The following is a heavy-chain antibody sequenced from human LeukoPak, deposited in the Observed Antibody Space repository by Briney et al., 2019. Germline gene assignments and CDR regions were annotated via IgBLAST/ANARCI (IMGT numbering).Heavy chain of an antibody. CDR2: ISGSGGST. D-gene: IGHD3-22*01. CDR3: AKFPSVTMIVVVGFDY. Sequence: GGSLRLSCAASGFTFSSYAMSWVRQAPGKGLEWVSAISGSGGSTYYADSVKGRFTISRDNSKNTLYLQMNSLRAEDTAVYYCAKFPSVTMIVVVGFDYWGQGTLVTVSS. J-gene: IGHJ4*02. CDR1: GFTFSSYA. V-gene: IGHV3-23*01.